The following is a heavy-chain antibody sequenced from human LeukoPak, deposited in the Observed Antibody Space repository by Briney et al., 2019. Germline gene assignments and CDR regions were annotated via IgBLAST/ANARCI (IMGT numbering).Heavy chain of an antibody. D-gene: IGHD6-25*01. V-gene: IGHV3-30*04. J-gene: IGHJ4*02. CDR3: ARDKGGSYLSSFDY. Sequence: GRSLRLSCAASGFTFSSYVMHWVRQPQGKGRGWVAIISYNGSNEYYADSVKGRFTISRDNSKNSLYLQMNRLRAADTAVYYCARDKGGSYLSSFDYWGQGTLVTVSS. CDR2: ISYNGSNE. CDR1: GFTFSSYV.